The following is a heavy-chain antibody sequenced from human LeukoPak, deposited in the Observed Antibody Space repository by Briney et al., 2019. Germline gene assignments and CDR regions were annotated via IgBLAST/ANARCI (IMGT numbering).Heavy chain of an antibody. CDR1: GYTFTGYY. D-gene: IGHD2-2*01. CDR2: INPNSGGT. CDR3: ARDRRPYCSSTSCYLDY. J-gene: IGHJ4*02. V-gene: IGHV1-2*06. Sequence: ASVKVSCKASGYTFTGYYMHWVRQAPGQGLEWMGRINPNSGGTNCAQKFQGRVTMTRDTSISTAYMELSRLRSDDTAVYYCARDRRPYCSSTSCYLDYWGQGTLVTVSS.